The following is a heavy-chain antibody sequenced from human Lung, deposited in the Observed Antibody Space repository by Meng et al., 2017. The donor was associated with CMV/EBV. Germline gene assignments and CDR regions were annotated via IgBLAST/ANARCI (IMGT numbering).Heavy chain of an antibody. CDR3: ARAGRSYLYYFDY. CDR2: TFYRSKWYN. V-gene: IGHV6-1*01. D-gene: IGHD3-22*01. Sequence: TXSLXXAISGDSVSSNSAAWNWIRQSPSRGLEWLGTTFYRSKWYNNYGVSVKSRITINADTSKNQLSLQLTSVTPEDTAVYFCARAGRSYLYYFDYWGQGTXVTVSS. J-gene: IGHJ4*02. CDR1: GDSVSSNSAA.